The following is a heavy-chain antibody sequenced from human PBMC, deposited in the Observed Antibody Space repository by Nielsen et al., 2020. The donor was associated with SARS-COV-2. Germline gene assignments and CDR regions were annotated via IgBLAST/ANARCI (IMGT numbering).Heavy chain of an antibody. V-gene: IGHV4-61*01. CDR3: VRIDMATISVDY. J-gene: IGHJ4*02. CDR1: GGSVSSGSHY. CDR2: IFYRGNT. D-gene: IGHD5-24*01. Sequence: SETLSLPCIVSGGSVSSGSHYWSWIRQPPGKGLEWIGYIFYRGNTNYNPSLKSRVTISVDTSKNQFSLKVNSVTAADTAVYYCVRIDMATISVDYWGRGTLVTVSS.